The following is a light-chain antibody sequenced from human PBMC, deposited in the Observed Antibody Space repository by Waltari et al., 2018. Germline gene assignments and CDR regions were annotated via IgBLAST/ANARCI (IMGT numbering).Light chain of an antibody. CDR3: QQYHNWPPWT. CDR1: QSFSSN. CDR2: GSS. Sequence: VMTQSPATLSVSPGERATLSCRASQSFSSNLAWYQQKPGQAPRRLIYGSSTRATGIPARFSGSGSGTEFTLTISSMESEDTAVYYCQQYHNWPPWTFGQGTKVEIK. V-gene: IGKV3-15*01. J-gene: IGKJ1*01.